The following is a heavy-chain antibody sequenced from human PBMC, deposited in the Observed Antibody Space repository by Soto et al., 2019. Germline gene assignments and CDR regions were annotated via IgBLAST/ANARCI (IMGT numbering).Heavy chain of an antibody. V-gene: IGHV1-69*04. CDR2: IIPLLDIA. D-gene: IGHD5-12*01. CDR3: VRDSTIGSTYSGYDGIDY. J-gene: IGHJ4*02. Sequence: SVKVSCKASGVTFTNDIITWVRQAPGQGLEWMGRIIPLLDIANYAQKFQGRVTITADKSTSTAYMELNSLRSEDTAVYYCVRDSTIGSTYSGYDGIDYWGQGTLVTVSS. CDR1: GVTFTNDI.